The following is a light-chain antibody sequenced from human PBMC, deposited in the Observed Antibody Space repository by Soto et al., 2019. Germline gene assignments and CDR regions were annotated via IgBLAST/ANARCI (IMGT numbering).Light chain of an antibody. V-gene: IGKV2-24*01. J-gene: IGKJ1*01. CDR3: MQGTHLWT. CDR1: QSLVHSDGNTY. CDR2: KIS. Sequence: EIVMTQTPLSSPVTLGQSASISCTSSQSLVHSDGNTYLSWLQQRPGQPPRLLIYKISNRVSGVPDRFSGRGAGTEFTLKSSRGEGEDVGVYYCMQGTHLWTFGQGAKVEIK.